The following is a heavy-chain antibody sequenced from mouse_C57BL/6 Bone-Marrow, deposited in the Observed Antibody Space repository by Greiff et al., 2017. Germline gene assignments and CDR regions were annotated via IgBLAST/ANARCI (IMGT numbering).Heavy chain of an antibody. V-gene: IGHV1-50*01. CDR1: GYTFTSYW. CDR2: IDPSDSYT. J-gene: IGHJ2*01. Sequence: VQLQQPGAELVKPGASVKLSCKASGYTFTSYWMQWVKQRPGQGLEWIGEIDPSDSYTNYNQKFKGKATVTVDTSSSTAYMQLSSLTSEDSAVYYCAIEGYPFYYWGQGTTLTVSS. CDR3: AIEGYPFYY.